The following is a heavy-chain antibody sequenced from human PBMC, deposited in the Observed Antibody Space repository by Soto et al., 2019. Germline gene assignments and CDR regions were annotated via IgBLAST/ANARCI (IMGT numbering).Heavy chain of an antibody. CDR1: GFTFSSYA. CDR2: ISGSGGST. J-gene: IGHJ2*01. D-gene: IGHD4-17*01. Sequence: EVQLLESGGGLVQPGGSLRLSCAASGFTFSSYAMNWVRQAPGKGLEWVSVISGSGGSTYYADAVKGRFTISRDNYKKTLHMQMDRLRAEDAADYYRATRTVEWYFDLWGRGTLVTVSS. CDR3: ATRTVEWYFDL. V-gene: IGHV3-23*01.